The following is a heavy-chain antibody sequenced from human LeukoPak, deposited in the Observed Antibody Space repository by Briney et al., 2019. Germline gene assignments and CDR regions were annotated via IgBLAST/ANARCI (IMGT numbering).Heavy chain of an antibody. Sequence: PGGSLRLSCVASGFTFSISSMSWVRQAPGKGLEWVSYISSSSSSIYDADSVRGRFTISRDNAKNSLYLQMNSLRAEDTAVYYCDYWGQGTLVTVSS. CDR1: GFTFSISS. CDR3: DY. V-gene: IGHV3-48*04. CDR2: ISSSSSSI. J-gene: IGHJ4*02.